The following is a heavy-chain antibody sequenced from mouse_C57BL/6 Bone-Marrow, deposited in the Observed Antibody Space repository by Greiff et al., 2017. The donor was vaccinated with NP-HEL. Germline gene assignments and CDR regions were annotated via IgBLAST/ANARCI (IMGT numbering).Heavy chain of an antibody. Sequence: EVMLVESGGGLVQPGGSLSLSCAASGFTFTDYYMSWVRQPPGKALEWLGFIRNKANGYTTEYSASVKGRFTISRDNSQSILYRQMNALRAEDSATEYCARSSGYPYYFDYWGQGTTLTVSS. CDR3: ARSSGYPYYFDY. J-gene: IGHJ2*01. CDR2: IRNKANGYTT. V-gene: IGHV7-3*01. D-gene: IGHD3-2*02. CDR1: GFTFTDYY.